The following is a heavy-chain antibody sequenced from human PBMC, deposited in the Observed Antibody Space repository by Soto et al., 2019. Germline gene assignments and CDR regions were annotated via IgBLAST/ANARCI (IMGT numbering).Heavy chain of an antibody. Sequence: GASVKVSCKASGYTFTNYGINWGRQAPGQGLEWMGWISAYNGNTNYAQKLQGRVTMTTDTSTSTAYMELTSLRSDDTAVYYCARSWELLKVWFDPWGQGTLVTVSS. J-gene: IGHJ5*02. V-gene: IGHV1-18*01. D-gene: IGHD1-26*01. CDR2: ISAYNGNT. CDR1: GYTFTNYG. CDR3: ARSWELLKVWFDP.